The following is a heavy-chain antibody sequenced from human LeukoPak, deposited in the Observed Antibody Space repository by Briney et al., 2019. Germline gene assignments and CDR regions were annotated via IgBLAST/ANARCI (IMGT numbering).Heavy chain of an antibody. CDR1: GDSISSTNYY. CDR3: ARHRFNGLQWFGELHEFYFDY. Sequence: KASETLSLTCTVSGDSISSTNYYWGWIRQPPGKGLEWIGSIYYSGSTDYNPSLKSRVTISVDTSKNQFSLELSSVTAADTAVYYCARHRFNGLQWFGELHEFYFDYWGQGTLVTVSS. CDR2: IYYSGST. J-gene: IGHJ4*02. V-gene: IGHV4-39*01. D-gene: IGHD3-10*01.